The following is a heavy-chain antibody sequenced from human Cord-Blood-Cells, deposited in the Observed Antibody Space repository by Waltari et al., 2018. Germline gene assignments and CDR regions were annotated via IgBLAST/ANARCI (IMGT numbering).Heavy chain of an antibody. J-gene: IGHJ3*02. CDR2: MNPNSGNT. CDR1: GYTFTSYA. V-gene: IGHV1-8*03. Sequence: QVQLVQSGAEVKKPGASVKVSCKASGYTFTSYAINWVRPATGQGLEWMGWMNPNSGNTGYAQKFQGRVTITRNTSISTAYMELSSLRSEDTAVYYCARKVTYYDFWSGYWSAFDIWGQGTMVTVSS. CDR3: ARKVTYYDFWSGYWSAFDI. D-gene: IGHD3-3*01.